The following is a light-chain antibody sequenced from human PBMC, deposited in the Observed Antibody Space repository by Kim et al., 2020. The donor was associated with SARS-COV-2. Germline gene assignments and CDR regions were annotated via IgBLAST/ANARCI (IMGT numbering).Light chain of an antibody. J-gene: IGLJ2*01. V-gene: IGLV4-69*01. CDR1: SGHSRYA. CDR2: LNSDGSH. Sequence: QPVLTQSPSASASLGASVKLTCTLSSGHSRYAIAWHQQQPEKGPRYLMKLNSDGSHSKGDGIPDRFSGSSSGAERYLTISSLQSEDEADYYCQTWGTGIHVVLGGGTQLTVL. CDR3: QTWGTGIHVV.